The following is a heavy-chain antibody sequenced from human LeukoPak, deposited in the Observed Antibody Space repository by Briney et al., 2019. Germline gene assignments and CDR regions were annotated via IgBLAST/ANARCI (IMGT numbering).Heavy chain of an antibody. D-gene: IGHD5-12*01. J-gene: IGHJ4*02. CDR2: TYYRSKWYN. V-gene: IGHV6-1*01. CDR3: ARRFSGRLDY. Sequence: SQTLSLTCAISGDSVSSNSATWNWIRQSPSRGLEWLGRTYYRSKWYNDYELSVKGRLTINPDTSRNLFSLQLNSLTPADTAVYYCARRFSGRLDYWGQGTLDTVSS. CDR1: GDSVSSNSAT.